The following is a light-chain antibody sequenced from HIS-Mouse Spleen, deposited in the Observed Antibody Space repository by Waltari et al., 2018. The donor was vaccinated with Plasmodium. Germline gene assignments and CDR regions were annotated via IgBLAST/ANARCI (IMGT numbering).Light chain of an antibody. CDR2: AAS. Sequence: DIQMTQSPSAMSASVGDRVTITCRGSQGISNYLAWFQQKPGKFPKRLIYAASSLQSGVPSRFSGSGSGTEFTLTISSLQPEDFATYYCLQHNSYPMYTFGQGTKLEIK. CDR1: QGISNY. V-gene: IGKV1-17*03. J-gene: IGKJ2*01. CDR3: LQHNSYPMYT.